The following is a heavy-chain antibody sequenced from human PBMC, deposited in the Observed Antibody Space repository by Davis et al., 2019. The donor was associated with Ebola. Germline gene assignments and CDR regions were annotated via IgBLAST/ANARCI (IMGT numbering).Heavy chain of an antibody. CDR3: ARATIIVVVTAAIGHYYYGMDV. CDR1: GYTFTSYY. V-gene: IGHV1-46*01. D-gene: IGHD2-2*01. CDR2: ANPSGGST. Sequence: ASVKVSCQASGYTFTSYYIHWVRQAPGQGLAWMGIANPSGGSTSYAQKFQGRVTMTRDTSTSTAYMEMRSLRSDETAVYYCARATIIVVVTAAIGHYYYGMDVWGQGTTVTVSS. J-gene: IGHJ6*02.